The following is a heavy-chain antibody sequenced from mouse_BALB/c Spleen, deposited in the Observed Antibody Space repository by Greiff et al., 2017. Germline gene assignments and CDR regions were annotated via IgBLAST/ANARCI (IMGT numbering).Heavy chain of an antibody. J-gene: IGHJ2*01. D-gene: IGHD6-5*01. CDR1: GYTFTSYW. CDR3: ARWEYAYAMDY. CDR2: IAPGSGST. Sequence: DLVKPGASVKLSCKASGYTFTSYWINWIKQRPGQGLEWIGRIAPGSGSTYYNEMFKGKATLTVDTSSSTAYIQLSSLSSEDSAVYFCARWEYAYAMDYWGQGTTLTVSS. V-gene: IGHV1S41*01.